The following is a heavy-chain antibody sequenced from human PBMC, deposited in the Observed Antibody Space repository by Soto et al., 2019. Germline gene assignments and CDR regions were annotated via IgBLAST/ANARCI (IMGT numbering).Heavy chain of an antibody. CDR3: ARHPRGVYSSSSEGFDP. D-gene: IGHD6-6*01. Sequence: GESLKISCKGSGYSFTSYWIGWVRQMPGKGLEWMGIIYPGDSDTRYSPSFQGQVTISADKSISTAYLQWSSLKASDTAMYYCARHPRGVYSSSSEGFDPWGQGTLVTVSS. J-gene: IGHJ5*02. V-gene: IGHV5-51*01. CDR1: GYSFTSYW. CDR2: IYPGDSDT.